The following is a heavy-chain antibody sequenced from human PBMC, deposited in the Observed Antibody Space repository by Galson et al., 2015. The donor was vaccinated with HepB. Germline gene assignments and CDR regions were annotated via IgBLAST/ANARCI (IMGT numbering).Heavy chain of an antibody. Sequence: SLRLSCAASGFTSDDYAMHWVRQAPGKGLEWVSGISWNSGSIGYADSVKGRFTISRDNAKNSLYLQMNSLRAEDTALYYCAKDMGYSSYDASDIWGQGQWSPSLQ. CDR1: GFTSDDYA. J-gene: IGHJ3*02. CDR3: AKDMGYSSYDASDI. V-gene: IGHV3-9*02. CDR2: ISWNSGSI. D-gene: IGHD4-11*01.